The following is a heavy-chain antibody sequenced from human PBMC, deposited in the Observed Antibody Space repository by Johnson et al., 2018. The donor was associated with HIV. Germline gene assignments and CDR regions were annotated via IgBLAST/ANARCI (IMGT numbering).Heavy chain of an antibody. CDR1: GFIFSSYW. D-gene: IGHD1-1*01. Sequence: QVTLVESGGGLVQPGGSLRLSCAVSGFIFSSYWMSWVRQAPGKGLEWVAVISYDGSNKYYADSVKGRFTISRDNSKNTLYLQMNSLRAEETAVYYCTTGAFHAYDMWGQGTMVTVSS. J-gene: IGHJ3*02. CDR2: ISYDGSNK. V-gene: IGHV3-30*03. CDR3: TTGAFHAYDM.